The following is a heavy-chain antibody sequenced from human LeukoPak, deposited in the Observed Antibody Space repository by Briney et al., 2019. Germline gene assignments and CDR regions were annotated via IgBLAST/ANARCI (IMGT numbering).Heavy chain of an antibody. CDR2: IYSGGTT. CDR1: RFTVISNF. J-gene: IGHJ6*03. V-gene: IGHV3-53*04. Sequence: PGGSLRHSCVASRFTVISNFLSWVRQAPWKGLEWVSVIYSGGTTYYADSVQGRFTISRHNSKNTLYLQMKSLRAEDKAVYHGPGGGDWNNYMDVWGKGTTVTVSS. CDR3: PGGGDWNNYMDV. D-gene: IGHD1/OR15-1a*01.